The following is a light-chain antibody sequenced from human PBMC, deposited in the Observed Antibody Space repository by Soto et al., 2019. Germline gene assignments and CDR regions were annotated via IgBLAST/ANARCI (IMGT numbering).Light chain of an antibody. Sequence: DIQMTQSPSTLSASVGDRVSITCRASQSISRWLARYQQKPGKAPKVLIYDASSLKSGVPSRFSGRGSGTEFTLTISSLEPEDFAVYYCQQRSNWPRVTFGQGTRLEIK. CDR1: QSISRW. CDR2: DAS. V-gene: IGKV1-5*01. J-gene: IGKJ5*01. CDR3: QQRSNWPRVT.